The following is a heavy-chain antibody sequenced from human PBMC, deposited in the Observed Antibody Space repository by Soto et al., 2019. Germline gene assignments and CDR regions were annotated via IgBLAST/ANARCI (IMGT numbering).Heavy chain of an antibody. Sequence: GESLKISCKGSGYNFANYWIGWVRQMSGKGLEWMGIIRPSNSDTQYSPTFQGQVTISADKSINTAYLQWASLKASDTAIYYCITRGYAGYASNCLYGGQGTQLTVSS. CDR3: ITRGYAGYASNCLY. CDR1: GYNFANYW. CDR2: IRPSNSDT. V-gene: IGHV5-51*01. J-gene: IGHJ4*02. D-gene: IGHD5-12*01.